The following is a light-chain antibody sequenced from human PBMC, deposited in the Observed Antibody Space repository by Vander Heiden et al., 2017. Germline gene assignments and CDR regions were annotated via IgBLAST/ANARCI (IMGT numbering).Light chain of an antibody. V-gene: IGKV3-15*01. CDR1: QSVSSY. J-gene: IGKJ4*01. CDR2: GGS. CDR3: QQYNKWLLS. Sequence: EIVMTHSPATLSVSPGERVTLSCRASQSVSSYLAWYQQRPGQVPRLLIYGGSTMATGIPARFSGSGSGTEFTLTISSLQSEDFAVYYCQQYNKWLLSFGGGTKVEIK.